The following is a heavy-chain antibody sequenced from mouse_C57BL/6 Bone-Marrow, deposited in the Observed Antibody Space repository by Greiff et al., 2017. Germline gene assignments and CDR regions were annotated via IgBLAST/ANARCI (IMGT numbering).Heavy chain of an antibody. D-gene: IGHD1-1*01. CDR2: IYPGSGNT. Sequence: VQLQQSGAELVRPGASVKLSCKASGYTFTDYYINWVKQRPGQGLEWIARIYPGSGNTYYNEKFKGKATLTAEKSSSTAYMQLSSLTSEDSAVYFCAILRDAMDYWGQGTSVTVAS. CDR1: GYTFTDYY. CDR3: AILRDAMDY. V-gene: IGHV1-76*01. J-gene: IGHJ4*01.